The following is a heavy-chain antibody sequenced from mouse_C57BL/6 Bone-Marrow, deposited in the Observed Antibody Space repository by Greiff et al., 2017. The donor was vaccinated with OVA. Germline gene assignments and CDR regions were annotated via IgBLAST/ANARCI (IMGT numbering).Heavy chain of an antibody. J-gene: IGHJ2*01. V-gene: IGHV1-82*01. CDR1: GYAFSSSW. D-gene: IGHD2-3*01. CDR2: IYPGDGDT. Sequence: VQRVESGPELVKPGASVKISCKASGYAFSSSWMNWVKQRPGKGLEWLGRIYPGDGDTNSNGKLKGKATLTADKSSSTAYLQLSSLTSEDSAVYFCARAGGWLLGYWGQGTTLTVSS. CDR3: ARAGGWLLGY.